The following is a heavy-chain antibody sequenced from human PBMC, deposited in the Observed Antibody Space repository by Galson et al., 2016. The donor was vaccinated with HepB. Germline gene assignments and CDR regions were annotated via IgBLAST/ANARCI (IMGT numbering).Heavy chain of an antibody. Sequence: SLRLSCAASGFTFSSYAMSWVRQAPGKGLEWVSSSGSGGPTYYADPVKGRFTISRDNSKNTLFLQMHSLRADDTAVYYRAKSVLEYDILTGYYRRGADYWGQGTLVTVSS. V-gene: IGHV3-23*01. CDR2: SGSGGPT. CDR3: AKSVLEYDILTGYYRRGADY. CDR1: GFTFSSYA. D-gene: IGHD3-9*01. J-gene: IGHJ4*02.